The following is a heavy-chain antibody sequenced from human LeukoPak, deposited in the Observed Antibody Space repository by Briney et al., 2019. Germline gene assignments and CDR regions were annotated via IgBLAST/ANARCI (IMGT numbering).Heavy chain of an antibody. CDR1: GYTFTSYG. V-gene: IGHV1-18*01. D-gene: IGHD2-15*01. Sequence: ASVKVSCKASGYTFTSYGISWVRQAPGQGLEWMGWISAYNGNTNYAQKLQGRVTMTTDTSTSTAYMELRSLRSDDTAVYYCARDILGYCSGGSCYGVRWFDPWGQGTLVTVSS. CDR2: ISAYNGNT. J-gene: IGHJ5*02. CDR3: ARDILGYCSGGSCYGVRWFDP.